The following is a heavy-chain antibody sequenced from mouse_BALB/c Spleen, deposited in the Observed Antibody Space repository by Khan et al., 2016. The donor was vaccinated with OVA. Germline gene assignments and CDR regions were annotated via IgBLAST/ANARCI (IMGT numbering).Heavy chain of an antibody. J-gene: IGHJ4*01. Sequence: QVQLQQSGPGLVAPSQSLSITCTVSGFSLSRYNIHWVRQPPGKGLEWLGMIWGGGGTDYNSTLKIRLSISKDNSKSQVFLKMNSLQTDDTAMYFCARAYYRVDGYYAMDYWGQGTSVTVSS. CDR3: ARAYYRVDGYYAMDY. CDR1: GFSLSRYN. V-gene: IGHV2-6-4*01. D-gene: IGHD2-14*01. CDR2: IWGGGGT.